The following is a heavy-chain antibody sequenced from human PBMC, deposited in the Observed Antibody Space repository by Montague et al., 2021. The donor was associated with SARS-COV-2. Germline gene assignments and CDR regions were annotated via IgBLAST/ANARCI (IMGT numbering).Heavy chain of an antibody. D-gene: IGHD2-21*01. J-gene: IGHJ3*02. CDR2: IYYSGSA. V-gene: IGHV4-39*07. CDR1: GYSINSGGYY. Sequence: SETLSLTCTVSGYSINSGGYYWSWIRQPPGKGLEWIGLIYYSGSADYNPSLESRVTISVDTSKNQFSLKLSSVTAADTAVYYCARVFSGVECGGSGVFDIWGQGTMATVSS. CDR3: ARVFSGVECGGSGVFDI.